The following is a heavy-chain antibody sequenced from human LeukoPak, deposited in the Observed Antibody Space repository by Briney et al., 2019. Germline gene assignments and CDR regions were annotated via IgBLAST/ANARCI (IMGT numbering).Heavy chain of an antibody. Sequence: SETLSLTCTVPGGSINRGGNYWSWIRQYPGKGLEWIGYIYHSGITYYNPSLRSRIYMSVDMSDNQFSLKMSSVTAADTAVYYCANGSGSWGGFDYWGQGTLVIVSS. D-gene: IGHD3-10*01. CDR2: IYHSGIT. J-gene: IGHJ4*02. V-gene: IGHV4-31*03. CDR3: ANGSGSWGGFDY. CDR1: GGSINRGGNY.